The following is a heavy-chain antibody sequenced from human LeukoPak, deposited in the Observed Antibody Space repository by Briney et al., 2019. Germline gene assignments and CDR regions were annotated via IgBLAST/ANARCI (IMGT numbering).Heavy chain of an antibody. V-gene: IGHV3-23*01. CDR1: GFTFSTCA. CDR2: ISGTTSGT. Sequence: GGSLRLSCAASGFTFSTCAMSWVRQAPGKGLEWVSGISGTTSGTYYADSVKGRFTISRDNSKNTLFLQVNSPRAEDTAVYYCAKVRTYFYHGLDVWGQGTTVTVSS. J-gene: IGHJ6*02. CDR3: AKVRTYFYHGLDV. D-gene: IGHD1-14*01.